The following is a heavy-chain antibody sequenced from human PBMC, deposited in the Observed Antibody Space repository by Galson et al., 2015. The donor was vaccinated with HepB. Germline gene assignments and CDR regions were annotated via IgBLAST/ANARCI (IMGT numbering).Heavy chain of an antibody. J-gene: IGHJ6*03. D-gene: IGHD2-2*01. Sequence: SLRLSCAASGFTFSTFGIHWVRQAPGKGLEWVAVISYDGSTKYYEDSVKGRFTISRDNSKNTLYLQMNSLRPEDTAMYYCAKIFGRGSTSYHYYYMDVWGKGTSVTVSS. CDR3: AKIFGRGSTSYHYYYMDV. V-gene: IGHV3-30*18. CDR2: ISYDGSTK. CDR1: GFTFSTFG.